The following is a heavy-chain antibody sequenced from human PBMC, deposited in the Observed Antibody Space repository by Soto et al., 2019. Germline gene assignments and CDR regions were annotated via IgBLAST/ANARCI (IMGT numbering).Heavy chain of an antibody. Sequence: QVQLVQSGAEVKKPGASVKVSCKASGYTFTSYGISWVRQAPGQGLEWMGWISAYNGNTNYAQKLHGRVTMTTDTSTSTSYMELRSLRSDDTAVYYCARGEIMITFGRVIATPLIDYWGQGTLVTVSS. CDR3: ARGEIMITFGRVIATPLIDY. D-gene: IGHD3-16*02. V-gene: IGHV1-18*01. CDR2: ISAYNGNT. CDR1: GYTFTSYG. J-gene: IGHJ4*02.